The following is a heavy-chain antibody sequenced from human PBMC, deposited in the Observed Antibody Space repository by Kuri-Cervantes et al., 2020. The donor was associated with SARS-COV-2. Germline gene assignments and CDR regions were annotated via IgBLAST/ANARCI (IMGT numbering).Heavy chain of an antibody. Sequence: SVKVSCKASGGTFSSYAISWVRQAPGQGLEWMGRIIPILGIANYAQKFQGRVTITADKSTSTAYMELSSLRSEDTAMYYCARDTFPPAPYCGGDCYSLDYWGQGTLVTVSS. CDR2: IIPILGIA. V-gene: IGHV1-69*04. CDR1: GGTFSSYA. CDR3: ARDTFPPAPYCGGDCYSLDY. J-gene: IGHJ4*02. D-gene: IGHD2-21*01.